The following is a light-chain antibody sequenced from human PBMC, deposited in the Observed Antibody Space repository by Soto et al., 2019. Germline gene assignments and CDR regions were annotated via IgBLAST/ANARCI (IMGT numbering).Light chain of an antibody. Sequence: DIVMTQSPLSLPVTPGEPASISCRSSQSLLHSNGYNYLDWYLQKPGQSPQLLIYLGSNRASGVPDRFSGSGSGTEFTLKISRVEAEDVGVYYCMQALQTPVFGPGTKVDIK. V-gene: IGKV2-28*01. CDR3: MQALQTPV. J-gene: IGKJ3*01. CDR2: LGS. CDR1: QSLLHSNGYNY.